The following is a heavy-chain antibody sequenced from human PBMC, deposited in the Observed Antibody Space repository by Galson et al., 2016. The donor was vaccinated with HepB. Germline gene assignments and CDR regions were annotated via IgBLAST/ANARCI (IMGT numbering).Heavy chain of an antibody. CDR1: GGPFSSYA. Sequence: SVKVSCKASGGPFSSYAMTWVRQAPGQGLEWMGGLIPIFSTPQYPQKFQGRVTITADESTSTAYMELSGLTSEDTAVYYCRVAVPAAGFDRWGQGTLVTVSS. CDR3: RVAVPAAGFDR. CDR2: LIPIFSTP. V-gene: IGHV1-69*13. D-gene: IGHD2-2*01. J-gene: IGHJ4*02.